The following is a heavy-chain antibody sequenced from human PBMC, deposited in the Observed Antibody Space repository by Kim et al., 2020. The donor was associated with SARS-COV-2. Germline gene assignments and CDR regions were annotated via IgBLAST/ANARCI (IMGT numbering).Heavy chain of an antibody. D-gene: IGHD7-27*01. CDR3: ARHMGTIWPRVFDY. J-gene: IGHJ4*02. V-gene: IGHV4-59*08. CDR2: IYYSGST. Sequence: SETLSLTCTVSGGSISSYYWSWIRQPPGKGLEWIGYIYYSGSTNYNPSLKSRVTISVDTSKNQFSLKLSSVTAADTAVYYCARHMGTIWPRVFDYWGQGTLVTVSS. CDR1: GGSISSYY.